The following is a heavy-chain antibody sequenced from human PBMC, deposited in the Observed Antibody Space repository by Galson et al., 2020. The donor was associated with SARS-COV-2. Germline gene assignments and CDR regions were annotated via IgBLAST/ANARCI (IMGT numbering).Heavy chain of an antibody. V-gene: IGHV6-1*01. CDR1: GDSVSSNSAA. J-gene: IGHJ4*02. CDR3: ARVNRGYSYALDY. D-gene: IGHD5-18*01. CDR2: TYYRSKWYN. Sequence: SQTLSLTCAISGDSVSSNSAAWNWLRQSPSRGLAWLARTYYRSKWYNDYAVSVKSRITINPDTSKNQFSLQLNSVTPEDTAVYYCARVNRGYSYALDYWGQGTLVTVSS.